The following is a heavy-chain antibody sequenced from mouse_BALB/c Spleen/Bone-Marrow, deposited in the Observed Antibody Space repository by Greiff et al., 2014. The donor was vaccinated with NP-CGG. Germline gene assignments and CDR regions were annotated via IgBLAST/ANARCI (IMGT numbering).Heavy chain of an antibody. CDR2: INPYNDGT. CDR3: ARRPSFYGSSYGAMDY. V-gene: IGHV1-14*01. Sequence: VQLQQSGPELVKPGASVKMSCKASGYTFTNYVMHWVKQKPGQGLEWIGYINPYNDGTKYNEKFKGKATLTSDKSSGTAYMELSSLTSEDSAVYYCARRPSFYGSSYGAMDYWGQGTSDTVSS. CDR1: GYTFTNYV. D-gene: IGHD1-1*01. J-gene: IGHJ4*01.